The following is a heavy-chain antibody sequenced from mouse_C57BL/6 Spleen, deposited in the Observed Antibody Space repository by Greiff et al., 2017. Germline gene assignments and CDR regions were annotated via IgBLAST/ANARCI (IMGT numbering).Heavy chain of an antibody. Sequence: VQLQQSGAELVRPGPSVQMSCKASGYTFTNYWIGWAKQRPGHGLAWIGDIYPGGGYTNYNEKLKGKATLTADKAYSTAYMQCSILTSEDSAIYCCAEGGYRTPFASWGQGALVPVSA. CDR1: GYTFTNYW. CDR2: IYPGGGYT. D-gene: IGHD5-1-1*01. CDR3: AEGGYRTPFAS. V-gene: IGHV1-63*01. J-gene: IGHJ3*01.